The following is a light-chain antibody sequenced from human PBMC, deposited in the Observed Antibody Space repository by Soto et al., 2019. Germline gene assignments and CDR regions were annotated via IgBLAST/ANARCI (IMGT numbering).Light chain of an antibody. CDR3: QLYGISPT. CDR2: DVS. V-gene: IGKV3-20*01. J-gene: IGKJ1*01. CDR1: HSVSSNY. Sequence: EIVLTQSPGTLSLSPGERATLSSRSSHSVSSNYLAWYQQKPGQAPRLLIYDVSSRATGIPDRFSGSGSATDFTLTISRLEPVDFAVYYCQLYGISPTFGQGTKVEIK.